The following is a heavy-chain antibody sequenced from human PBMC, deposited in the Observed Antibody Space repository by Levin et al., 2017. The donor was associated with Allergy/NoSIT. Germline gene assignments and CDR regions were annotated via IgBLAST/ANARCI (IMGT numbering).Heavy chain of an antibody. CDR2: INPNSGGT. CDR3: ARENTAMAGRYFDY. J-gene: IGHJ4*02. CDR1: GYTFTGYY. D-gene: IGHD5-18*01. Sequence: ASVKVSCKASGYTFTGYYMHWVRQAPGQGLEWMGWINPNSGGTNYAQKFQGRVTMTRDTSISTAYMELSRLRSDDTAVYYCARENTAMAGRYFDYWGQGTLVTVSS. V-gene: IGHV1-2*02.